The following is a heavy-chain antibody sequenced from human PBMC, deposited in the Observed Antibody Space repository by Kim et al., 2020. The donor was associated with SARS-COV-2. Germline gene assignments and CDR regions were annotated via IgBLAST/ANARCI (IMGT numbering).Heavy chain of an antibody. CDR3: ARQRGGSTWYFDL. CDR2: IYYSGST. V-gene: IGHV4-39*01. CDR1: GGSISSSSYY. Sequence: SETLSLTCTVSGGSISSSSYYWGWIRQPPGKWLEWIGSIYYSGSTYYNPSLKSRVTISVDTSKNQFSLKLSSVTAADTAVYYCARQRGGSTWYFDLWGRGTLVTVSS. J-gene: IGHJ2*01.